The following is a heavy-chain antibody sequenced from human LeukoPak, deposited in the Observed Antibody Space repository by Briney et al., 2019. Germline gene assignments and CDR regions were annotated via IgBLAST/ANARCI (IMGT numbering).Heavy chain of an antibody. V-gene: IGHV3-23*01. Sequence: GGSLRLSCAASGFTFSNYVMSWARQAPGKGLEWVSGISGSGGSTYYADSVKGRFTISRDNSKNTLYLQMNSLRAEDTAVYYCAKDSRTGALDYWGQGTLVTVSS. CDR1: GFTFSNYV. CDR2: ISGSGGST. D-gene: IGHD3-10*01. CDR3: AKDSRTGALDY. J-gene: IGHJ4*02.